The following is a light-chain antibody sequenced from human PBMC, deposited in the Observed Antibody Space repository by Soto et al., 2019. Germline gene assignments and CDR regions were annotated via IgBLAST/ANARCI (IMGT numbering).Light chain of an antibody. J-gene: IGKJ1*01. CDR1: QRISRW. CDR3: QQYRSSPWT. CDR2: DAS. V-gene: IGKV1-5*01. Sequence: DIPMTPSPSTLSASVGDRVTITCRASQRISRWLAWYQQKPGKAPKLLIYDASSLERGVRSRFSGSGSGTEFTLTSSRLQPDDFATYYCQQYRSSPWTFGQGTKVEIK.